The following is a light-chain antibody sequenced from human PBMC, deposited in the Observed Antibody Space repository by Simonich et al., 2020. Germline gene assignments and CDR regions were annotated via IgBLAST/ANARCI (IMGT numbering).Light chain of an antibody. Sequence: DIVMTQSPDSLAVSLGERATINCKSSKSVLYSSNNKNDLAWYQQKPGQHPKLLIYWASTRESGVPDRFSGSGSGTDFTLTISSLQAEDVAVYYCQQYYSTPFTFGPGTKVDIK. CDR1: KSVLYSSNNKND. CDR3: QQYYSTPFT. V-gene: IGKV4-1*01. J-gene: IGKJ3*01. CDR2: WAS.